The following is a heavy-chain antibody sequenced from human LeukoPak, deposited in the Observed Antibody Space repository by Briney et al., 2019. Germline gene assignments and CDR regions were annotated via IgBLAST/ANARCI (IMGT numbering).Heavy chain of an antibody. CDR3: ARVQEKQLVRDYYYYMDV. CDR2: ISSSSSYI. CDR1: GFTFSSYS. J-gene: IGHJ6*03. V-gene: IGHV3-21*01. D-gene: IGHD6-6*01. Sequence: AGGSLRLSCAASGFTFSSYSMNWVRQAPGKGLEWVSSISSSSSYIYYADSVKGRFTISRDNAKNSLYLQMNSLRAEDTAVYYCARVQEKQLVRDYYYYMDVWGKGTTVTVSS.